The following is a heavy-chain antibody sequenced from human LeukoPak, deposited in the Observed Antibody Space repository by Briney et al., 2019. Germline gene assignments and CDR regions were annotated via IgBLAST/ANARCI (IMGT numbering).Heavy chain of an antibody. D-gene: IGHD3-3*01. J-gene: IGHJ4*02. CDR2: INEDGTER. CDR3: ARARTATYNVFADF. Sequence: PGGSLRRSCVASGFTFSNYWMSWLRQTPGKGLEWVANINEDGTERCYVASVEGRFTVSRDNGKNSLYLQMNSLRAEDSAVFYCARARTATYNVFADFWGQGTLDTVSS. CDR1: GFTFSNYW. V-gene: IGHV3-7*01.